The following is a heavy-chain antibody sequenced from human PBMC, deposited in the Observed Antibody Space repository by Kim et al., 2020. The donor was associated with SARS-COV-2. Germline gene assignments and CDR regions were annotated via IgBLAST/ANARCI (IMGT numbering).Heavy chain of an antibody. CDR2: ISYDGSNK. Sequence: GGSLRLSCAASGFTFSSYGMHWVRQAPGKGLEWVAVISYDGSNKYYADSVKGRFTISRDNSKNTLYLQMNSLRAEDTAVYYCAKGPPNWKKNHDAFDIWGQGTMVTVSS. J-gene: IGHJ3*02. CDR3: AKGPPNWKKNHDAFDI. V-gene: IGHV3-30*18. CDR1: GFTFSSYG. D-gene: IGHD1-1*01.